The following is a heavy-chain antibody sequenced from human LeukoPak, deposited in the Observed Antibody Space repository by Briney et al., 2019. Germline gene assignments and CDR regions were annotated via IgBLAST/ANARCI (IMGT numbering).Heavy chain of an antibody. D-gene: IGHD2-2*01. J-gene: IGHJ4*02. CDR2: IIPIFGTA. CDR3: ARVRAGGVVVPAAPFDY. CDR1: GGTFSSYA. V-gene: IGHV1-69*13. Sequence: ASVKVSCKASGGTFSSYAISWVRQAPGQGLEWMGGIIPIFGTANYAQKFQGRVMITADESTSTAYMELSSLRSEDTAVYYCARVRAGGVVVPAAPFDYWGQGTLVTVSS.